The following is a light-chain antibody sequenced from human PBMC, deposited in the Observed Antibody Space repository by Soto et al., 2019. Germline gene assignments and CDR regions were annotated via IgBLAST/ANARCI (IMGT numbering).Light chain of an antibody. Sequence: DIQLTQTPSTVSSSILDRFTITCLASQSLSGWLAWYQQTPGKAPKLLISDAFRLESGVPSRFRGSGSGTEFSLTISSLQPGDSATFYCQQYASYPWTFGRGTKV. V-gene: IGKV1-5*01. CDR3: QQYASYPWT. J-gene: IGKJ1*01. CDR1: QSLSGW. CDR2: DAF.